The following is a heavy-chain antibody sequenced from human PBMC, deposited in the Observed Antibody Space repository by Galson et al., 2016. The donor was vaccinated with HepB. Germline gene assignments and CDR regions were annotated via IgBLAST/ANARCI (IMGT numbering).Heavy chain of an antibody. CDR2: ISFDGSTK. V-gene: IGHV3-30-3*01. CDR1: GFTFSNHP. CDR3: ARGLDMGVRRCLDP. Sequence: SLRLSCAASGFTFSNHPIHWVRQTPGKGLEWVAVISFDGSTKYHADPVKGRFTISRDNSKNTLYLQMDSLRPDDTAIYYCARGLDMGVRRCLDPWGQGTLVTVSS. D-gene: IGHD3-10*01. J-gene: IGHJ5*02.